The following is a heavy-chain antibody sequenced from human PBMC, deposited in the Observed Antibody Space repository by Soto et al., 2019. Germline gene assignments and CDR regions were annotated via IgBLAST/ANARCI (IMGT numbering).Heavy chain of an antibody. J-gene: IGHJ6*03. CDR1: GFTFSSYG. CDR3: ARSGVYDFWSGYYTDRYYYYMDV. CDR2: IWYDGSNK. V-gene: IGHV3-33*01. Sequence: QVQLVESGGGVVQPGRSLRLSCAASGFTFSSYGRHWVRQAPGKGLEWVAVIWYDGSNKYYADSVKGRFTISRDNSKNTLYLQMNSLRAEDTAVYYCARSGVYDFWSGYYTDRYYYYMDVWGKGTTVTVSS. D-gene: IGHD3-3*01.